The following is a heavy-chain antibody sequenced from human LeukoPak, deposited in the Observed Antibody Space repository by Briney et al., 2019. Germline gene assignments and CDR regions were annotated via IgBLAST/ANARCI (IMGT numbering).Heavy chain of an antibody. D-gene: IGHD1-26*01. Sequence: PGGSLRLSCAVSGFTFRNYWMNWVRQAPGKGLEWVANIKEDGSEKYYVDSVKGRFTVSRDNAKNSLYLQINSLRADDTAVYYCARGGPTVGTDYWGQGTLVTVSS. V-gene: IGHV3-7*01. CDR3: ARGGPTVGTDY. CDR1: GFTFRNYW. CDR2: IKEDGSEK. J-gene: IGHJ4*02.